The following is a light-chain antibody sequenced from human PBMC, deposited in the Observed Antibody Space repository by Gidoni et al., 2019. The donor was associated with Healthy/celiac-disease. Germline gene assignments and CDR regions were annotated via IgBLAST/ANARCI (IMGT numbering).Light chain of an antibody. CDR3: QQYYSYPQVT. CDR1: QGISSY. J-gene: IGKJ5*01. Sequence: AIRMTQSPSSFSASTGDIVTITCRASQGISSYLAWYKQKPGKAHKLLIYAASTLQSGVPSRFSGSESGTDFTLTISCLQSEDFATYYCQQYYSYPQVTFGQGTRLEIK. CDR2: AAS. V-gene: IGKV1-8*01.